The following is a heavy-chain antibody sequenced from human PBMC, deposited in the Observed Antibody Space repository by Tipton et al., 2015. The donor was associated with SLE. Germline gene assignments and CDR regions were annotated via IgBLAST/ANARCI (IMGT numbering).Heavy chain of an antibody. D-gene: IGHD6-6*01. Sequence: TLSLTCTVSGGSIRSSSSFWDWIRQPPGKGLEWMGSIFYTGTTYYNPSLKSRVTISVDTSKNQFSLRLQSVTAADTAVYYCARGLIASRPPYFDSWGQGTLVIVSS. J-gene: IGHJ4*02. V-gene: IGHV4-39*07. CDR3: ARGLIASRPPYFDS. CDR2: IFYTGTT. CDR1: GGSIRSSSSF.